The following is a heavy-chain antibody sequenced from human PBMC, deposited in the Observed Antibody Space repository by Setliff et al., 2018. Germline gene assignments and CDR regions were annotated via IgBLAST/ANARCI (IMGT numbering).Heavy chain of an antibody. Sequence: GGSLRLSCAASGYTSSSYAMTWVRQAPGKGLEWVAFIRYDGSNKYYAASVKGRFTISRDNSKNTVYLRMNALSAEDTGLYYCARDRGQVTVNNRYGFYYYGMDVWGQGTTVTVSS. CDR3: ARDRGQVTVNNRYGFYYYGMDV. D-gene: IGHD3-16*02. CDR2: IRYDGSNK. J-gene: IGHJ6*02. V-gene: IGHV3-33*08. CDR1: GYTSSSYA.